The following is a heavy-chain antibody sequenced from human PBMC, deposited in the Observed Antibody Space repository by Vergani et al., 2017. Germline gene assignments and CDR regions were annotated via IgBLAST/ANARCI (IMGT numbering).Heavy chain of an antibody. D-gene: IGHD1-20*01. V-gene: IGHV3-73*01. CDR1: GFTFSGSA. CDR3: ARKGITGKDYYYYYGMDV. Sequence: EVQLLESGGGLVQPGGSLKLSCAASGFTFSGSAMHWVRQASGKGLEWVGRIRSKANSYATAYAASVKGRFTISRDDSKNTAYLQMNSLRAEDTAVYYCARKGITGKDYYYYYGMDVWGQGTTVTVSS. CDR2: IRSKANSYAT. J-gene: IGHJ6*02.